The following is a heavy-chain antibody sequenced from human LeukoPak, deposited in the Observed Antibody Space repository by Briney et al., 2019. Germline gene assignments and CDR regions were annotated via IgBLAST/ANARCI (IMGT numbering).Heavy chain of an antibody. Sequence: PGGSLGLSCAASGFTFSSYSMNWVRQAPGKGLEWVSYISSSSSTIYYADSVKGRFTISRDNAKNSLYLQMNSLRAEDTAVYYCARHSVDYYDSSGPGDYWGQGTLVTVSS. CDR2: ISSSSSTI. CDR3: ARHSVDYYDSSGPGDY. J-gene: IGHJ4*02. D-gene: IGHD3-22*01. CDR1: GFTFSSYS. V-gene: IGHV3-48*04.